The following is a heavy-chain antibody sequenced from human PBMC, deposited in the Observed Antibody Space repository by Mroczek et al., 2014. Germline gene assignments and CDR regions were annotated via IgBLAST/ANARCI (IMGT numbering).Heavy chain of an antibody. CDR1: GFIFSDYY. CDR2: ISDSGNTI. CDR3: ARGTTDAVD. D-gene: IGHD4-17*01. J-gene: IGHJ4*02. Sequence: VQLGGDWGRLGSSLEGSLRLSCAASGFIFSDYYMSWIRQAPGKGPEWVAYISDSGNTIYYGDSVKGRFTISRDNAKNSVYLQMNSLRVEDTAVYYCARGTTDAVDWGQGTLVTVSS. V-gene: IGHV3-11*01.